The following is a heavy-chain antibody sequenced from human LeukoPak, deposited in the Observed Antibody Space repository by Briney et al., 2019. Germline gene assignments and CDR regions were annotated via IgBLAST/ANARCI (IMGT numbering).Heavy chain of an antibody. CDR1: GLSFSNAW. D-gene: IGHD1-26*01. Sequence: SGGSLRLSCAASGLSFSNAWMNWVRQAPGKGLEWVSAISGSGVTTHYAGSVKGRFSISRDNSKNTLYLQMNSLRAEDTALYYCAKKVVVGATSPYSDFQDWGQGTLVTVSS. CDR2: ISGSGVTT. J-gene: IGHJ1*01. CDR3: AKKVVVGATSPYSDFQD. V-gene: IGHV3-23*01.